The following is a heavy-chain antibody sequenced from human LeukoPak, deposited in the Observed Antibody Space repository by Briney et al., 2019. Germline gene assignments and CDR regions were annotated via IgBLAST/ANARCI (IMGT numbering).Heavy chain of an antibody. CDR3: PRARMETIAY. CDR2: ITTHGSTT. V-gene: IGHV3-74*01. Sequence: GRTLTLSSAAYGFTFSSYWMHCIRQPPANAPIPISRITTHGSTTSYADSAKGRFTISRDNAKNTLYPQMNSQTTEDTSVYYRPRARMETIAYWGQGTLVTVSS. D-gene: IGHD2-8*01. CDR1: GFTFSSYW. J-gene: IGHJ4*02.